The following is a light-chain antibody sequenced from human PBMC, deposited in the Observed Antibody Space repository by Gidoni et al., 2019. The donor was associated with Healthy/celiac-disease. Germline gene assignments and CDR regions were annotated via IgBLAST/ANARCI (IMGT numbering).Light chain of an antibody. J-gene: IGLJ2*01. CDR1: SSNIGSNT. CDR3: AAWDDSLNGVV. Sequence: QSVLTQPPSASGTPGPRVTISCSGSSSNIGSNTVNWYQQLPGTAPKLLIYSNNQRPSGGPDRFSGSKSGTAASLAISGRQSEDEADYYCAAWDDSLNGVVFGGGTKLTVL. V-gene: IGLV1-44*01. CDR2: SNN.